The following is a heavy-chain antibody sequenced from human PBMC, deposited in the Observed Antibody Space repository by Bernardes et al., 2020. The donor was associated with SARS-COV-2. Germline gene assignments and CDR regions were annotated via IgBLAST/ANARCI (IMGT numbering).Heavy chain of an antibody. CDR3: ARGGDYYDNSGYHDS. D-gene: IGHD3-22*01. CDR1: GASTSSRTSY. J-gene: IGHJ4*02. Sequence: SETLSLTCTVSGASTSSRTSYWGWIRQPPGKGLEWIGSIYYSGSTYYSPSLKSRVTISVDTSKNQFFLNLSSVTAADTAVYFCARGGDYYDNSGYHDSWGQGTLVTVSS. CDR2: IYYSGST. V-gene: IGHV4-39*01.